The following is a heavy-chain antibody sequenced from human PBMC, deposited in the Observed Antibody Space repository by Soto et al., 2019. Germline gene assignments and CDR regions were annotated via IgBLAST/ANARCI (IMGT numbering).Heavy chain of an antibody. V-gene: IGHV1-18*01. J-gene: IGHJ5*02. CDR1: GYTFTSYG. D-gene: IGHD6-13*01. CDR3: ARDCSSSSSWHNWFDP. CDR2: ISAYNGNT. Sequence: ASVKVSCKASGYTFTSYGISWVRQAPGQGLEWMGRISAYNGNTNYAQKLQGRVTMTTDTSTSTAYMELRSLRSDDTAVYYCARDCSSSSSWHNWFDPWGQGTLVTVSS.